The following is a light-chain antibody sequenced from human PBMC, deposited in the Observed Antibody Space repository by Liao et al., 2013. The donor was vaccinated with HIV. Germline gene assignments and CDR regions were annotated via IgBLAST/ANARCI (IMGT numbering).Light chain of an antibody. CDR1: KLGNKN. J-gene: IGLJ2*01. Sequence: SYELTQPPSVSVSPGQTASVTCSGDKLGNKNICWYQQKPGQSPVLVMYEDDKRPSGIPERFSGSNSGNTATLTISRVEAGDEADYYCQVWDSSSDHVVFGGGTKLTVL. CDR2: EDD. CDR3: QVWDSSSDHVV. V-gene: IGLV3-1*01.